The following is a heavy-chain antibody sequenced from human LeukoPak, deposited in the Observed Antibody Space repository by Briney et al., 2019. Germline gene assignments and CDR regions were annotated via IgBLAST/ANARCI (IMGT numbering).Heavy chain of an antibody. CDR3: ARDPFRFNSGSYYKDAFDI. CDR1: GFTFSSYA. V-gene: IGHV3-30*04. J-gene: IGHJ3*02. Sequence: GGPLRLSCAASGFTFSSYAMHWVRQAPGKGLEWVAVISYDGSNKYYADSVKGRLTISRDNSKNTLYLQMNSLRAEDTAVYYCARDPFRFNSGSYYKDAFDIWGQGTMVTVSS. CDR2: ISYDGSNK. D-gene: IGHD3-10*01.